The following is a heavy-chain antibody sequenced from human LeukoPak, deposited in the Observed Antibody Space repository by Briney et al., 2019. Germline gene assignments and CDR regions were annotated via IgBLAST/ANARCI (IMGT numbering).Heavy chain of an antibody. D-gene: IGHD1-26*01. CDR3: AKDKGTPSGSFDY. Sequence: GGSLRLSCAASGFIFSLYCMHWVRQAPGKGPMWVSRICPDGTGKSYADSVKARFTTSRDNSKNTLYLQMNSLRAEDTAVYYCAKDKGTPSGSFDYWGQGTLVTVSS. J-gene: IGHJ4*02. CDR1: GFIFSLYC. CDR2: ICPDGTGK. V-gene: IGHV3-74*01.